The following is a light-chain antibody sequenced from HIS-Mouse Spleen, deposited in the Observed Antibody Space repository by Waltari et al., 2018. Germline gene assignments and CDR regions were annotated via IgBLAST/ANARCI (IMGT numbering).Light chain of an antibody. V-gene: IGLV1-47*01. CDR2: RNN. Sequence: QSVLTQPPSASGTPGPRVTIPCSGSSSNIGSNYLYWYQQLPGTAPKLLIYRNNQRPSGVPDRFSGSKSGTSASLAISGLRSEDEADYYCAAWDDSLSGVVFGGGTKLTVL. CDR1: SSNIGSNY. CDR3: AAWDDSLSGVV. J-gene: IGLJ2*01.